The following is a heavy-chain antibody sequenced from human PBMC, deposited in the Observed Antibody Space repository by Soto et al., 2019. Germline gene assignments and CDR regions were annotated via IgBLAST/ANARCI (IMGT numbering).Heavy chain of an antibody. V-gene: IGHV1-18*01. Sequence: ASGKASCKACGYTFTIYGISWVRQASGQGQEWMGWISGHAGDTKYAQKFQGRIIMTTDTSTSTVYMDFRSLRSDDSAVFYSAREGEMPYNYNGLDVWGQGTTITVS. J-gene: IGHJ6*02. D-gene: IGHD3-16*01. CDR3: AREGEMPYNYNGLDV. CDR1: GYTFTIYG. CDR2: ISGHAGDT.